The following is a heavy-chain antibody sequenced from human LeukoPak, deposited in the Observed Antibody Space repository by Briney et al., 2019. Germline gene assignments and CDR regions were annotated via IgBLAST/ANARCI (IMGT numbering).Heavy chain of an antibody. Sequence: GGSLRLSCAASGFTFSSHWMYWVRQAPGKGLVWVSRIKSDGSTTNYADPVKGRFTISRDNAKSTLYLQMNSLRAEDTAVYYCVRGLYGSFDYWGQGTLVTVSS. D-gene: IGHD2-15*01. CDR1: GFTFSSHW. CDR2: IKSDGSTT. CDR3: VRGLYGSFDY. V-gene: IGHV3-74*01. J-gene: IGHJ4*02.